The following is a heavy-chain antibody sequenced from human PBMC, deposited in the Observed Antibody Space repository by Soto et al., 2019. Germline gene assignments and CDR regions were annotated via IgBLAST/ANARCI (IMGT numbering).Heavy chain of an antibody. V-gene: IGHV1-3*01. J-gene: IGHJ4*02. D-gene: IGHD3-3*01. CDR2: INAGNGNT. CDR3: ARSRAHYDFWSGYYPTPYFDY. CDR1: GYTFTCYA. Sequence: ASVKVSCKASGYTFTCYAMHWVRQAPGQRLEWMGWINAGNGNTKYSQKFQGRVTITRDTSASTAYMELSSLRSEDTAVYYCARSRAHYDFWSGYYPTPYFDYWGQGTLVTVSS.